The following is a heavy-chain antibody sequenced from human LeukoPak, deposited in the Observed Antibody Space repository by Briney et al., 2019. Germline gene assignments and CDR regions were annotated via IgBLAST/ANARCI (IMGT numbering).Heavy chain of an antibody. D-gene: IGHD3-22*01. CDR3: ARALLYYYDSSGYYASADAFDI. V-gene: IGHV6-1*01. J-gene: IGHJ3*02. Sequence: SQTLSLTCALSGDSVSSNSAAWTWIRQSPSRGLEWLGRTYYRSKWYNDYAVSVKSRITINPDTSKNQFSLQLNSVTPEDTAVYYCARALLYYYDSSGYYASADAFDIWGQGTMVTVSS. CDR1: GDSVSSNSAA. CDR2: TYYRSKWYN.